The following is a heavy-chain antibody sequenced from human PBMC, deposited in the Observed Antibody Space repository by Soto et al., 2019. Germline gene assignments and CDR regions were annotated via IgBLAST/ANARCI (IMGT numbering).Heavy chain of an antibody. D-gene: IGHD4-17*01. CDR2: INHSGST. CDR3: ALAYGDYNKLFDY. V-gene: IGHV4-34*01. Sequence: PSETLSLTCAVYGGSFSGYYWSWIRQPPGKGLEWIGEINHSGSTNYNPSLKSRVTISVDTSKNQFPLKLSSVTAADTAVYYCALAYGDYNKLFDYWGQGTLVTVSS. J-gene: IGHJ4*02. CDR1: GGSFSGYY.